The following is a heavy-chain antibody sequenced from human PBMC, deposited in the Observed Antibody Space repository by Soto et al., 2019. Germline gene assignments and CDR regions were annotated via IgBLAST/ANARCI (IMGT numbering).Heavy chain of an antibody. V-gene: IGHV6-1*01. CDR2: TYYRSKWYN. J-gene: IGHJ5*02. Sequence: SQTLSLTCVISGARVSSNIAAWHWIRQSPSRGLEWLGRTYYRSKWYNDYALSVKSRITINPDTSRNQFSLQLNSVIPEDTAVYYCARSISAADTYNWFDHWGQGTLVTVSS. CDR1: GARVSSNIAA. CDR3: ARSISAADTYNWFDH. D-gene: IGHD6-13*01.